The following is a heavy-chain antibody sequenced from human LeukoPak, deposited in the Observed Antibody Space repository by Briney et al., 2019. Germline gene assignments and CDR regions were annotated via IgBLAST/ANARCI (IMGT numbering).Heavy chain of an antibody. CDR2: IGGTGEA. V-gene: IGHV3-23*01. CDR3: AKSPYSTSSMAWFDP. CDR1: GFTFSDFA. J-gene: IGHJ5*02. Sequence: GGSLRLSCAASGFTFSDFAMSWVRQAPGKRLEWVSVIGGTGEAHYTDSVRGRFTISRDHSKNTLSLQMNSLRPEDTAIYYCAKSPYSTSSMAWFDPWGQGTLVTVSS. D-gene: IGHD6-6*01.